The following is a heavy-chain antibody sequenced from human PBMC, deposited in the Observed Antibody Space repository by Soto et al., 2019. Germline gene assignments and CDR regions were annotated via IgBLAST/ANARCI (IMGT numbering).Heavy chain of an antibody. CDR2: INHSGST. CDR1: GGSCVGYG. CDR3: ARGSYGSRTKYGMDV. V-gene: IGHV4-34*01. D-gene: IGHD3-10*01. Sequence: ASETLCLTWAVEGGSCVGYGGSWILQPPGKGLEWIGEINHSGSTNYNPSLKSRVTISVDTSKNQFSLKLSSVTAADTAVYYCARGSYGSRTKYGMDVWGQGTTVTVSS. J-gene: IGHJ6*02.